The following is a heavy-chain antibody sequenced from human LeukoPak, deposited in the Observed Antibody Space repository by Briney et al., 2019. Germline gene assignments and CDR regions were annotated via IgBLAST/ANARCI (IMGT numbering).Heavy chain of an antibody. CDR2: MNPNSGNT. V-gene: IGHV1-8*01. Sequence: ASVTVSCKASGYTFTSYDINWVRQATGQGPEWMGWMNPNSGNTGYAQKFQGRVTMTRNTSISTAYMELSSMRSEDTAVYYCARVVPAVTGSDYWGQGTLVTVSS. CDR3: ARVVPAVTGSDY. CDR1: GYTFTSYD. D-gene: IGHD2-2*01. J-gene: IGHJ4*02.